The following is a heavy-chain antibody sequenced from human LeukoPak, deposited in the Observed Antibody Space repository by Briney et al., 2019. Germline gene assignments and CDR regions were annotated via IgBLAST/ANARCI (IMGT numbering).Heavy chain of an antibody. CDR3: ARDHSSGWFDY. V-gene: IGHV4-59*01. CDR2: IYYSGST. Sequence: SETLSLTCTVSGGSISSYYWSWIRQPPGKGLEWIGYIYYSGSTNYNPSLKSRVTISVDTSKNQFSPKLSSVTAADTAVYYCARDHSSGWFDYWGQGTLVTVSS. D-gene: IGHD6-19*01. CDR1: GGSISSYY. J-gene: IGHJ4*02.